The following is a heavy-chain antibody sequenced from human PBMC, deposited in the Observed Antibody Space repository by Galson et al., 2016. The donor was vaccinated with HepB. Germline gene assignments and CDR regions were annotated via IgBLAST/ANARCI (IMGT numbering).Heavy chain of an antibody. CDR2: IGTAGDT. CDR1: GFTLSNYD. J-gene: IGHJ6*02. CDR3: ARGTLSRFMFYYYCMDV. Sequence: SLRLSCAASGFTLSNYDMYRVRQATGKGLEWVAAIGTAGDTYYLDSVEGGFTISRENAKNFLYIEMNSLRVGDTAVYYCARGTLSRFMFYYYCMDVWGQGTTVTVSS. V-gene: IGHV3-13*01. D-gene: IGHD3-10*02.